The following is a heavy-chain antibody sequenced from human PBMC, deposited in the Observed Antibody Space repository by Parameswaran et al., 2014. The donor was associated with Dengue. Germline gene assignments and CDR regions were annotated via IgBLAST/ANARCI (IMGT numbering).Heavy chain of an antibody. CDR3: AREGYGMDV. Sequence: PGKGLEWVANIKQDGSEKYYVDSVKGRFTISRDNAKNSLYLQMNSLRAEDTAVYYCAREGYGMDVWGQGTTVTVSS. J-gene: IGHJ6*02. V-gene: IGHV3-7*01. CDR2: IKQDGSEK.